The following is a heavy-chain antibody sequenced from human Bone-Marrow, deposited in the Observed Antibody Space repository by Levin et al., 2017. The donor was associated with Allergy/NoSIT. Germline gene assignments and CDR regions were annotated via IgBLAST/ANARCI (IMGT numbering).Heavy chain of an antibody. J-gene: IGHJ4*02. D-gene: IGHD3-16*01. CDR1: GLTFDNYA. V-gene: IGHV3-9*01. CDR3: AKDFHLSVNYGITIDY. CDR2: ISWNSGNL. Sequence: QPGGSLRLSCTVSGLTFDNYAMHWVRQAPGKGLEWVAGISWNSGNLAYAGSVQGRFTISRDNAKNSLYLQMDSLRREDTALYYCAKDFHLSVNYGITIDYWGQGALVTVSS.